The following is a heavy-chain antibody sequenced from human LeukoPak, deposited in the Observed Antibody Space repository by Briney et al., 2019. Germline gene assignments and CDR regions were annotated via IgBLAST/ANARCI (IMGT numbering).Heavy chain of an antibody. D-gene: IGHD3-22*01. Sequence: GGSLRLSCAASGFTFSSYSMNWVRQAPGKGLEWVSYISSSSSTIYFADSVKGRFTISRDNAKNSLYLQMNSLRAEDTAVYYCARVGYDSSGYYPSPFDYWGQGTLVTVSS. CDR1: GFTFSSYS. J-gene: IGHJ4*02. CDR2: ISSSSSTI. V-gene: IGHV3-48*01. CDR3: ARVGYDSSGYYPSPFDY.